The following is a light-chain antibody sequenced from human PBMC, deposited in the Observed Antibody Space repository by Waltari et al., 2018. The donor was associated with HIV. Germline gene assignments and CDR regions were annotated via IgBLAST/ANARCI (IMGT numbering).Light chain of an antibody. J-gene: IGKJ3*01. Sequence: EIVMTQSPDSLAVSLGERATINCKSSQSVLYSSNNKNYLAWYQQKPGQPPKLLIYWASTRESVVPDRFSGSGSGTDFTLTISSLQAEDVAVYYCQQYYSTPFTFGPGTKVDIK. CDR3: QQYYSTPFT. V-gene: IGKV4-1*01. CDR1: QSVLYSSNNKNY. CDR2: WAS.